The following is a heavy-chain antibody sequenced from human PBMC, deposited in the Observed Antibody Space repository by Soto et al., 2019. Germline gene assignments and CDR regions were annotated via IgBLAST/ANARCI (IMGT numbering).Heavy chain of an antibody. CDR3: ARGGGVGGAIY. Sequence: QVQLQESGPGLLKPSQTLSLTCSVSGGSISSGGYYWSWIRQRRGKGLEWIAYIYYSGSAYYNPSLRGVVTLAVDTSKHPFSANLYFGTAADTALYCVARGGGVGGAIYRGQGTLVTVSA. CDR2: IYYSGSA. J-gene: IGHJ4*02. CDR1: GGSISSGGYY. D-gene: IGHD2-8*02. V-gene: IGHV4-31*01.